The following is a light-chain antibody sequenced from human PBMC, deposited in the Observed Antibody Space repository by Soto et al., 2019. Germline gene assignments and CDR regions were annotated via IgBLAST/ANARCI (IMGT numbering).Light chain of an antibody. CDR3: MHGTHGPYT. V-gene: IGKV2-30*02. CDR1: QSLVHSDGNTH. Sequence: DVVMTQSPLSLPVTLGQPASIYCRSSQSLVHSDGNTHLNWFQQRPGQSPRRLICKVSNRDSGVPDRFSGSASGTDFTLQISRVEAEDVGVYYCMHGTHGPYTFGQGTKLEIK. CDR2: KVS. J-gene: IGKJ2*01.